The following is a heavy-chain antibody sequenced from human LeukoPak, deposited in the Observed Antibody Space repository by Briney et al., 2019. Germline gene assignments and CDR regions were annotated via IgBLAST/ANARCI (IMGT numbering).Heavy chain of an antibody. CDR3: ASLSASHYYYYYYMDV. Sequence: SETLSLTCAVYGGSFSGYYWSWIRQPPGKGLEWIGEINHSGSTNYNPSLKSRVTISVDTSKNQFSLKLSSVTAADTAVYYCASLSASHYYYYYYMDVWGKGTTVTVSS. J-gene: IGHJ6*03. V-gene: IGHV4-34*01. CDR2: INHSGST. CDR1: GGSFSGYY.